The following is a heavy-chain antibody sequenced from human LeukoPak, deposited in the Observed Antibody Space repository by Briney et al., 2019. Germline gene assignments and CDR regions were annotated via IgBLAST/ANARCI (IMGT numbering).Heavy chain of an antibody. CDR2: INPNSGGT. J-gene: IGHJ5*02. CDR3: ARDLDYGDLGGWFDP. D-gene: IGHD4-17*01. V-gene: IGHV1-2*02. CDR1: VYTFTGYY. Sequence: ASVNVSCKSSVYTFTGYYMHWVRQAPGQGLEWMGWINPNSGGTNYAQKFQGRVTMTRDTSISTAYMELSRLRSDDTAVYYCARDLDYGDLGGWFDPWGQGTLVTVSS.